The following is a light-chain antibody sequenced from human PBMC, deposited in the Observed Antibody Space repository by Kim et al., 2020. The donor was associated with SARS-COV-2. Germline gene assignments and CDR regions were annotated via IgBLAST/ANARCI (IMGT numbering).Light chain of an antibody. CDR1: QSVSSSY. J-gene: IGKJ4*01. CDR3: QQYGSSPNT. CDR2: GAS. V-gene: IGKV3-20*01. Sequence: ELVLTQSPGTLSLSPGERATLSCRASQSVSSSYLAWFQQKPGQAPRLLIYGASNRATGIPDRFRGSGSGTDFTLTISRLEPEDFGVYYCQQYGSSPNTFGGGTKVDIK.